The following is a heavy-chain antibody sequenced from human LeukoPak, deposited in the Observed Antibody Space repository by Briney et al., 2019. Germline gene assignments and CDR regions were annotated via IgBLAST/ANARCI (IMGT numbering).Heavy chain of an antibody. J-gene: IGHJ6*02. CDR3: AKSYCSSTRCYGLDV. CDR1: GFTFSSYG. V-gene: IGHV3-30*18. CDR2: ISYDGSNK. D-gene: IGHD2-2*01. Sequence: GGSLRLSCAASGFTFSSYGMHWVRQAPGKGLEWVAVISYDGSNKYYGDSVKGRFTISRDNSKNTLYLQMNSLRAGDTAVYFCAKSYCSSTRCYGLDVWGQGTTVTVSS.